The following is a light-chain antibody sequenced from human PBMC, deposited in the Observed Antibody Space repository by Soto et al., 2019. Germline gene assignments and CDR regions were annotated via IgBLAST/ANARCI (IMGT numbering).Light chain of an antibody. CDR3: AAWDDSLNAWA. CDR2: SSD. J-gene: IGLJ3*02. CDR1: SSNIGRNT. V-gene: IGLV1-44*01. Sequence: QLVLTQPPSASGTPGQRVTISCSGSSSNIGRNTVKWYRQLPGTAPKLLIGSSDQRPSGVPDRLSGSQSGTSASLAISGLQSEDESDYICAAWDDSLNAWAFGGGTKLTVL.